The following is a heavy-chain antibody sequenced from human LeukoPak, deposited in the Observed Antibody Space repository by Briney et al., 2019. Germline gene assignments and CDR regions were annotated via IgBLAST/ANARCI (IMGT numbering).Heavy chain of an antibody. CDR3: ARDQGYDFWSGYYGENNDY. V-gene: IGHV3-7*01. CDR2: IKQDGSER. D-gene: IGHD3-3*01. J-gene: IGHJ4*02. Sequence: PGGSLRLSCAASGFTFSSYWMSWVRQAPGKGLEWVANIKQDGSERYYVDSVKGRFTISRDNAKNSLYLQMNSLRAEDTAVYYCARDQGYDFWSGYYGENNDYWGQGTLVTDSS. CDR1: GFTFSSYW.